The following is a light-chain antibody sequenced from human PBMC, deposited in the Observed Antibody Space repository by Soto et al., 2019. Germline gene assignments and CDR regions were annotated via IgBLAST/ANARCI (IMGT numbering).Light chain of an antibody. CDR3: KQYYETRRT. CDR1: QSLLFRSNNKNY. CDR2: WAS. V-gene: IGKV4-1*01. Sequence: DVVMTQSPDSLAVSLGERATINCRSSQSLLFRSNNKNYIAWYQQKPGQPPKLLISWASSRESGVPDRFSGSGYGTDFTLTISSLKAEEVAVYYCKQYYETRRTFGHGTQVE. J-gene: IGKJ1*01.